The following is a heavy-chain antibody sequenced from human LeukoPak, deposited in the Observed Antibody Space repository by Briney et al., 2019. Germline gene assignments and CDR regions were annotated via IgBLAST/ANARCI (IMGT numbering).Heavy chain of an antibody. CDR3: AKMVGYYYDSSGYYYFDY. CDR2: ISGSGGST. Sequence: GGSLRLSCAASGFTFSSYAMSWVRQAPGKGLEWVSAISGSGGSTYYADSVKGRFTISRDNSKNTLYLQMNSLRAEDTAVYYCAKMVGYYYDSSGYYYFDYWGQGTLVTVSS. CDR1: GFTFSSYA. J-gene: IGHJ4*02. D-gene: IGHD3-22*01. V-gene: IGHV3-23*01.